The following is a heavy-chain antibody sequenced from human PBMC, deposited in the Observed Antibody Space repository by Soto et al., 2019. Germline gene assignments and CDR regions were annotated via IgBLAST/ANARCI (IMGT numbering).Heavy chain of an antibody. V-gene: IGHV1-3*01. D-gene: IGHD2-2*02. CDR3: ARIYRDCSTNRCYSFDY. CDR1: GYTFTRYT. J-gene: IGHJ4*02. CDR2: INPDNGNT. Sequence: ASVKVSCKASGYTFTRYTMNWVRQAPGQRLEWMGWINPDNGNTKSSQKFQDRVIITRDTSASTAYMDLSSLRSEDTAVYYCARIYRDCSTNRCYSFDYWGPGTLVTAPQ.